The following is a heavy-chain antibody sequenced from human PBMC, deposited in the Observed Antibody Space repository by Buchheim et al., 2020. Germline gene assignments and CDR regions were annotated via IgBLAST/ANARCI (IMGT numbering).Heavy chain of an antibody. J-gene: IGHJ4*02. Sequence: EVQLLESGGGLVQPGESLRLSCAASGFTFSTYAMTWVRQAPGKGLEWISIISGSGGVTDYADSVKGQFTISRDNSKNIMYLQMNSLRAEDTAVYYCAKGDYETDYWGQGTL. V-gene: IGHV3-23*01. CDR2: ISGSGGVT. D-gene: IGHD4-17*01. CDR3: AKGDYETDY. CDR1: GFTFSTYA.